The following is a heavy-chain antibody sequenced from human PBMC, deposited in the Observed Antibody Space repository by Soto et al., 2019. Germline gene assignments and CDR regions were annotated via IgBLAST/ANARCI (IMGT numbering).Heavy chain of an antibody. D-gene: IGHD1-7*01. J-gene: IGHJ4*02. CDR1: GYTFTGYY. V-gene: IGHV1-2*02. CDR3: ARGRTGTADLDY. CDR2: INPNSGGT. Sequence: ASVNVSCKASGYTFTGYYMHWVRQAPGQGLGWMGWINPNSGGTNYAQKFQGRVTMTRDTSISTAYMELSRLRSDDTAVYYCARGRTGTADLDYWGQGTMVTVSA.